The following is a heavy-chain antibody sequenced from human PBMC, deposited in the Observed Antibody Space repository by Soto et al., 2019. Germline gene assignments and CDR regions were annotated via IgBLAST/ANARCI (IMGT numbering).Heavy chain of an antibody. Sequence: QVQLQESGPGLVKPSETLSLTCTVSGGSISSYYWSWIRQPPGKGLEWIGYIYYSGSTNYNPSLKSRVTISVDTSKNQFSLKLSSVTAADTAVYYCARIVGYSYGSNWFDPWGQGTLVTVSS. CDR1: GGSISSYY. D-gene: IGHD5-18*01. CDR2: IYYSGST. J-gene: IGHJ5*02. CDR3: ARIVGYSYGSNWFDP. V-gene: IGHV4-59*01.